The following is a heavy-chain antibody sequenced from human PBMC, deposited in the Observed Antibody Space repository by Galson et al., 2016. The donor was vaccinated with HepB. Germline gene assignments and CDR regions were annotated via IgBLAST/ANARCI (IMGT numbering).Heavy chain of an antibody. CDR2: INPTGTIT. CDR3: ARDGRGKAYDF. J-gene: IGHJ4*02. CDR1: FTGQW. V-gene: IGHV1-46*04. D-gene: IGHD1-1*01. Sequence: SVKVSCKAFTGQWMHWVRQAPGQGLAWVGFINPTGTITTYAQELEGRVTLTRDTSTNTGYMELSSLRFEDTAVYYCARDGRGKAYDFWGQGTLVTVSS.